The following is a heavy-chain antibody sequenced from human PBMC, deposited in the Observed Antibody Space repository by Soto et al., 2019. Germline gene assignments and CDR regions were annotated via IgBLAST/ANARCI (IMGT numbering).Heavy chain of an antibody. J-gene: IGHJ4*02. Sequence: SQTLSLTCAISGDSVSSNSAAWNWIRQSPARGLEWLGRTYYRSKWYNDYVVSMESRISINPDTSKNQFSLQLNSVTPEDTAVYYCARGTDSSFDSWGQGSPVTVSS. D-gene: IGHD1-1*01. CDR2: TYYRSKWYN. CDR3: ARGTDSSFDS. V-gene: IGHV6-1*01. CDR1: GDSVSSNSAA.